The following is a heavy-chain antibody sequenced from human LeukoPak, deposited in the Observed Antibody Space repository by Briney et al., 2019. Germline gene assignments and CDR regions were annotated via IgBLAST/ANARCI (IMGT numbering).Heavy chain of an antibody. Sequence: VASVKVSCKASGYTFTSYGISWVRQAPGQGLEWMGWINAYNDNTNYAQKFQGRVTMTTDTSTSTAYMELRSLRSDDTAVFYCARAGGSYSPPDYWGQGTLVTVSS. V-gene: IGHV1-18*01. CDR2: INAYNDNT. CDR3: ARAGGSYSPPDY. D-gene: IGHD2-21*01. J-gene: IGHJ4*02. CDR1: GYTFTSYG.